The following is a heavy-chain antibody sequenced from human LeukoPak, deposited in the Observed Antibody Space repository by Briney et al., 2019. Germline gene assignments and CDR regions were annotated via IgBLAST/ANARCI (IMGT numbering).Heavy chain of an antibody. J-gene: IGHJ4*02. CDR3: AREGVPRLLSVVFFDY. Sequence: GASVKVSCKASGGTFSSYAISWVRQAPGQGLEWMGGIIPIFGTANYAQKFQGRVTMTRDTSTSTVYMELSSLRSEDTAVYYCAREGVPRLLSVVFFDYWGQGTLVTVSS. D-gene: IGHD5-12*01. CDR2: IIPIFGTA. V-gene: IGHV1-69*05. CDR1: GGTFSSYA.